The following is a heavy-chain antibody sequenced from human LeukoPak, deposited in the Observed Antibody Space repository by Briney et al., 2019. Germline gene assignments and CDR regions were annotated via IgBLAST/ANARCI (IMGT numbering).Heavy chain of an antibody. V-gene: IGHV3-48*03. CDR3: ARLGYCSAGSCYSLDY. CDR1: GFTFSDYE. Sequence: SGGSLRLSCAASGFTFSDYEMNWVRQAPGEGLEWVSYISSSGSTIFYADSMKGRFTTSRDNAKNSLYLQMKSLRAEDTAVYYCARLGYCSAGSCYSLDYWGQGTLVTVSS. D-gene: IGHD2-15*01. CDR2: ISSSGSTI. J-gene: IGHJ4*02.